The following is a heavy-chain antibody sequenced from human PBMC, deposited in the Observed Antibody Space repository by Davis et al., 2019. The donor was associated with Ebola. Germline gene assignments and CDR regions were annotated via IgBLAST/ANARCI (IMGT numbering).Heavy chain of an antibody. CDR2: IKQDGREK. CDR1: GFTFSSYW. D-gene: IGHD5-12*01. J-gene: IGHJ4*02. CDR3: ARDVVVATAGLYYFDY. V-gene: IGHV3-7*03. Sequence: PGGSLRLSCAASGFTFSSYWMSWVRQAPGKGLEWVANIKQDGREKYYVDSVKGRFTISRDNAKNSLYLQMNSLRAEDTAVYYCARDVVVATAGLYYFDYWGQGTLVTVSS.